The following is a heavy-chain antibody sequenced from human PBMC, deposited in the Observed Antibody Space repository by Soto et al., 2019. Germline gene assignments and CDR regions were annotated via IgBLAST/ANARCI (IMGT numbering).Heavy chain of an antibody. J-gene: IGHJ3*01. Sequence: EVQLVESGGGLVQPGGSLRLSCAVSGFTISTQTLNWVRQAPGKGLEWVSYMGWDFSPIYADSVKGRFTISIDNAKNSLYLQMNSLRAEDTAMYYCARDKDYAFDVWGQGTMVTLSS. CDR3: ARDKDYAFDV. V-gene: IGHV3-48*01. CDR2: MGWDFSPI. CDR1: GFTISTQT.